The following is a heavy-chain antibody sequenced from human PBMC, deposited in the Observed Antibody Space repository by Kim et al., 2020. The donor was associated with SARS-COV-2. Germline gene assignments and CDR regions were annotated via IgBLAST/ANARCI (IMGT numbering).Heavy chain of an antibody. D-gene: IGHD3-10*01. J-gene: IGHJ3*02. Sequence: FPGRVTMTRDTSTSTVYMELSSLRSEDTAVYYCARAIFPLGITTAGAFDIWGQGTMVTVSS. CDR3: ARAIFPLGITTAGAFDI. V-gene: IGHV1-46*01.